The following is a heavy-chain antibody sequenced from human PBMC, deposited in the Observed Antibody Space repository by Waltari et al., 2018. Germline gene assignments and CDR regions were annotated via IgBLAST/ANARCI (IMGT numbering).Heavy chain of an antibody. D-gene: IGHD3-22*01. J-gene: IGHJ4*02. CDR2: IYSGGST. Sequence: EVQLVESGGGLIQPGGSLRLSCAASGFTVSSNYMSWVRQAPGKGLEWVAVIYSGGSTYYADSGKGRFTISRDNSKNTLYLQMNSLRAEDTAVYYCARVADDSSGYSSNQHWGQGTLVTVSS. CDR3: ARVADDSSGYSSNQH. CDR1: GFTVSSNY. V-gene: IGHV3-53*01.